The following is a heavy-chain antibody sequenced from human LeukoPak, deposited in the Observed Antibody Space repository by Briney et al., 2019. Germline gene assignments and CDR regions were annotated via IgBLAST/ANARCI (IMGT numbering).Heavy chain of an antibody. V-gene: IGHV3-21*01. CDR2: ISSSSRNT. Sequence: NPGGSLRLSCAASGFTFSTYSMTWVRQAPGKGLEWVSSISSSSRNTYYADSVKGRFTISRDNAKNSLYLQMNSLRAEDTAVYYCARGGTFGVDISDYWGQGTLVTVSS. J-gene: IGHJ4*02. CDR3: ARGGTFGVDISDY. CDR1: GFTFSTYS. D-gene: IGHD3-3*01.